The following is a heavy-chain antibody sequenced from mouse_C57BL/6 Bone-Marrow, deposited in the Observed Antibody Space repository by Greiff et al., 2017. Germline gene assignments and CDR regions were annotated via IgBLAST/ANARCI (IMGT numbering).Heavy chain of an antibody. J-gene: IGHJ2*01. CDR3: ARWNYYGSSYGY. CDR1: GYTFTSYG. Sequence: QVQLQQSGAELARPGASVKLSCKASGYTFTSYGISWVKQRPGQGLEWIGEIYPRSGNTYYNAKFKGKATLTADKSSSTAYMELRSLTSEDSAVYFCARWNYYGSSYGYWGQGTTLTGSA. CDR2: IYPRSGNT. D-gene: IGHD1-1*01. V-gene: IGHV1-81*01.